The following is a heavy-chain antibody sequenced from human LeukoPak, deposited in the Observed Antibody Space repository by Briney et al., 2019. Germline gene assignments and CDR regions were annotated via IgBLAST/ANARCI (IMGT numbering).Heavy chain of an antibody. CDR3: ARSYYHYGMDV. CDR1: GFSRRNSGMC. CDR2: IDWDDDK. J-gene: IGHJ6*02. Sequence: GPTLVNPTQTLTLTCTFSGFSRRNSGMCVSWIRQPAGKALEWLARIDWDDDKHYSTSLKTRLNISKDTSKNQVVLTMTNVDPVDTATYFCARSYYHYGMDVWGQGTTVTVSS. V-gene: IGHV2-70*11.